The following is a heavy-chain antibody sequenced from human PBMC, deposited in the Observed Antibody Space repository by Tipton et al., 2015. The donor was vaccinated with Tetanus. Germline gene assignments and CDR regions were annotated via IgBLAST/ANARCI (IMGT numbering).Heavy chain of an antibody. CDR1: GGSFGVHY. CDR3: APNDADPR. J-gene: IGHJ4*02. Sequence: TLSLTCAVYGGSFGVHYWSWIRQPPGKGLEWIGEINHSGRTNYNPSLKSRVTISIDTSKNQFSLRLSSVTAADTAVYYCAPNDADPRWGQGTLVTVSS. D-gene: IGHD2-8*01. CDR2: INHSGRT. V-gene: IGHV4-34*01.